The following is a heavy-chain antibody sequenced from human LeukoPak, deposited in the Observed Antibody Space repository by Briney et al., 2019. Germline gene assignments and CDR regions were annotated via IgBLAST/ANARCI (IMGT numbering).Heavy chain of an antibody. CDR3: ARSGYYDSNWFDP. D-gene: IGHD3-22*01. J-gene: IGHJ5*02. V-gene: IGHV3-30-3*01. CDR1: GFTFSSYA. CDR2: ISYDGSNK. Sequence: PGRSLRLSCAASGFTFSSYAMHWVRQAXGXXLEWVAVISYDGSNKYYADSVKGRFTISRDNSKNTLYLQMNSLRAEDTAVYYCARSGYYDSNWFDPWGQGTLVTVSS.